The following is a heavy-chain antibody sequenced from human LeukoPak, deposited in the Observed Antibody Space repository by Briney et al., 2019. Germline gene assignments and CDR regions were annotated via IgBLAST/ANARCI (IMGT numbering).Heavy chain of an antibody. V-gene: IGHV3-7*01. Sequence: GGSLRLSCAASGFTFNTYWMGWVRQAPGKGLEWVANIKQDGSEMYYVDSVKGRFTISRDNAKNSLYLQMNSLSAEDTAVYYCARVLGYGWFDPWGQGTLVTVSS. D-gene: IGHD5-18*01. J-gene: IGHJ5*02. CDR1: GFTFNTYW. CDR3: ARVLGYGWFDP. CDR2: IKQDGSEM.